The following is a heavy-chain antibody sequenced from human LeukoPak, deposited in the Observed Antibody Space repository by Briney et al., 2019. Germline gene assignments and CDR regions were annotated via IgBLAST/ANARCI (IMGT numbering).Heavy chain of an antibody. D-gene: IGHD2-15*01. V-gene: IGHV4-4*07. J-gene: IGHJ4*01. CDR1: GGSIISSY. CDR2: VYVYGSA. Sequence: SETLCLTCTVSGGSIISSYWSWIRERAGKGLEWSGRVYVYGSASYNASLQSRVNKSVDTSKIQFTRQLAYVTAADNAVYYCVRGRETVAEYGDWGKGTLLTVSS. CDR3: VRGRETVAEYGD.